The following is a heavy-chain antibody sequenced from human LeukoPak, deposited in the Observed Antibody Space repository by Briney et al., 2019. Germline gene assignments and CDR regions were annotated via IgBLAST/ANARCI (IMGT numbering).Heavy chain of an antibody. J-gene: IGHJ4*02. CDR2: IYNSGNT. CDR3: ARQTRYNYGPAFDF. CDR1: GDSISSYS. Sequence: KASETLSLTCTVSGDSISSYSWGWIRQPPGKGLEWIGDIYNSGNTNYNPSLKSRVTMSVSTSKNQFSLSLSSVTAADTAVYYCARQTRYNYGPAFDFWGQGALVTVSS. D-gene: IGHD5-18*01. V-gene: IGHV4-59*08.